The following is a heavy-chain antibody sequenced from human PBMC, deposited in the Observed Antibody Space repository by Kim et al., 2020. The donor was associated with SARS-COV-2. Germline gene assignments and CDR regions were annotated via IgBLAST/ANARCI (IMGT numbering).Heavy chain of an antibody. CDR2: IYYSGST. V-gene: IGHV4-59*12. Sequence: SETLSLTCTVSGGSISSYYWSWIRQPPGKGLEWIGYIYYSGSTNYNPSLKSRVTISVDTSKNQSSLKLSSVTAADTAVYYCARVPYYYDSSGRDAFDIWGQGTMVTVSS. D-gene: IGHD3-22*01. J-gene: IGHJ3*02. CDR3: ARVPYYYDSSGRDAFDI. CDR1: GGSISSYY.